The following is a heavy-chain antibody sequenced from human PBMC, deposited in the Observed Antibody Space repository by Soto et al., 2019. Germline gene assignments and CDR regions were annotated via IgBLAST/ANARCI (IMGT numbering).Heavy chain of an antibody. Sequence: RASVKVSCKASGYTFTSYGISWVRQAPGQGLEWMGWISAYNGNTNYAQKLQGRVTMTTDTSTSTAYMELRSLRSDDTAVYYCARDRGVVVVAAHNWFDPWGQGTLVTVSS. J-gene: IGHJ5*02. CDR2: ISAYNGNT. V-gene: IGHV1-18*04. CDR3: ARDRGVVVVAAHNWFDP. CDR1: GYTFTSYG. D-gene: IGHD2-15*01.